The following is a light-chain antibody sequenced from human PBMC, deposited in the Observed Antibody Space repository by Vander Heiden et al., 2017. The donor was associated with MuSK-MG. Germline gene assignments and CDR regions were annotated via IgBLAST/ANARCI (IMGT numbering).Light chain of an antibody. J-gene: IGKJ2*01. CDR2: GAS. CDR3: QQYNNWPLYT. V-gene: IGKV3-15*01. Sequence: DIVMTQSPATLSVSPGESATLSCRASQSVSRNLAWYQQKPGQAPRLLIYGASTRATGIPARFSGSGSGTEFTLTISSLQSEDFAVYYCQQYNNWPLYTFGEGTKLEIK. CDR1: QSVSRN.